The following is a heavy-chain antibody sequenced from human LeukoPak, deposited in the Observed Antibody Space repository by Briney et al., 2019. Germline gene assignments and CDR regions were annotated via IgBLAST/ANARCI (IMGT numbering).Heavy chain of an antibody. CDR1: GYTFTGYY. V-gene: IGHV1-2*02. Sequence: ASVTVSCKASGYTFTGYYMHWVRQAPGQGLEWMGWINPNSGGTNYAQKFQGRVTMTRDTSISTAYMELSRLRSDDTAVYYCASSVYYYDSSGRPPYAFDIWGQGTMVTVSS. J-gene: IGHJ3*02. CDR2: INPNSGGT. D-gene: IGHD3-22*01. CDR3: ASSVYYYDSSGRPPYAFDI.